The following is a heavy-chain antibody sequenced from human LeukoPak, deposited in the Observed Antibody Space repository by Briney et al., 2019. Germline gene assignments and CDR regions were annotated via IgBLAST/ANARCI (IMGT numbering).Heavy chain of an antibody. V-gene: IGHV4-59*11. J-gene: IGHJ4*02. Sequence: SETLSLTCTVSGGSISGHYWSWIRQPPGEGLEWIGYIYYSGSTNYNPSLKSRVTISVDTSKNQFSLKLSSVTAADTAVYYCARGGGSSGWYLANGYYFDYWGQGTLVTVSS. D-gene: IGHD6-19*01. CDR1: GGSISGHY. CDR3: ARGGGSSGWYLANGYYFDY. CDR2: IYYSGST.